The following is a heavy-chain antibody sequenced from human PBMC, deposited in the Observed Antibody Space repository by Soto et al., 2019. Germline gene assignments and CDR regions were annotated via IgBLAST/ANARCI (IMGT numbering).Heavy chain of an antibody. CDR1: GFTFSNYW. Sequence: EVQLVESGGGLVQPGGSLRLSCAGSGFTFSNYWMHWVLQAPGKGLAWVSRIDHDGPTDYADSVRGRFIISRDNAENTLYLQMNSLRSEDTALYYWVRDSHGDYWGQGTLVTVSS. CDR2: IDHDGPT. V-gene: IGHV3-74*01. CDR3: VRDSHGDY. J-gene: IGHJ4*02.